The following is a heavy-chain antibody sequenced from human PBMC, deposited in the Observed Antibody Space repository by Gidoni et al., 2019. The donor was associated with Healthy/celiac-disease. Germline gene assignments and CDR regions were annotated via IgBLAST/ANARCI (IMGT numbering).Heavy chain of an antibody. CDR1: GGPFSSYA. CDR3: ARLGGYGGFREEDY. CDR2: IIPIFGTA. J-gene: IGHJ4*02. V-gene: IGHV1-69*01. D-gene: IGHD3-10*01. Sequence: QVQLVQSGAEVKKPGSSVKVSCKASGGPFSSYAISWVRQAPGQGLEWMGGIIPIFGTANYAQKFQGRVTITADESTSTAYMELSSLRSEDTAVYYCARLGGYGGFREEDYWGQGTLVTVSS.